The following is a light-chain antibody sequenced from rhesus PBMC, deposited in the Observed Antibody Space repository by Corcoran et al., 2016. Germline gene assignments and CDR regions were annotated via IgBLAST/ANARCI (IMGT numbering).Light chain of an antibody. CDR3: QQYYGTPYS. CDR2: WAS. V-gene: IGKV4-1*01. J-gene: IGKJ2*01. Sequence: DIVMTQSPDSLAVSLGERVTINCKSSQTLLYSPNKKNYLAWYQQKPGQTPKLLIYWASNRESGVPNRCSGSGSGTDFTLTISGLQAEDVAVYYCQQYYGTPYSFGQGTKVEIK. CDR1: QTLLYSPNKKNY.